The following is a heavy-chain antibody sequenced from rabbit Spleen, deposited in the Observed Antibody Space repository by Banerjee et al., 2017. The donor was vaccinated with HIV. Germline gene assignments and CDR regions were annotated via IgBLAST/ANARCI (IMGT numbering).Heavy chain of an antibody. D-gene: IGHD2-1*01. CDR1: GLDFSSSYW. V-gene: IGHV1S43*01. CDR2: IYISSVSA. J-gene: IGHJ4*01. CDR3: VRDQAGDADYGPYYLNL. Sequence: QEQLEESGGGLVTPGGSLTLTCTASGLDFSSSYWICWVRQAPGKGLEWIACIYISSVSAYYADWVNGRFTISTDNAQNTLYLQLSSLTAADTATYFCVRDQAGDADYGPYYLNLWGPGTLVTVS.